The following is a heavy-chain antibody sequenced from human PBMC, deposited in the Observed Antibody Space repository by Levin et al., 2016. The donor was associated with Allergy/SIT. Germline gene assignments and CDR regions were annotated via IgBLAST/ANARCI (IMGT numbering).Heavy chain of an antibody. CDR1: GFTFSNYV. J-gene: IGHJ4*02. CDR2: SSGPTI. Sequence: GGSLRLSCTVSGFTFSNYVVHWVRQAPGKGLQWLISSGPTIYYADSVKGRFTISRDNSQNTLYLQMNSLRAEDTAVYYCAGGLRAPHIQVAGPDYWGQGTLVTVSS. D-gene: IGHD2-15*01. CDR3: AGGLRAPHIQVAGPDY. V-gene: IGHV3-23*01.